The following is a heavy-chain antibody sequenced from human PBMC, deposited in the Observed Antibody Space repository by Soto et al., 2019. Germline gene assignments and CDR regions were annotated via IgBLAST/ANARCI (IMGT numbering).Heavy chain of an antibody. Sequence: ASVKVSCKASGYTFTSYAMHWVRQAPGQRLEWMGWINAGNGNTKYSQKFQGRVTITRDTSASTAYMELSSLRSEDTAVYYCARDGCSSTSCYPYYYYYYMDVWGKGTTVTVSS. D-gene: IGHD2-2*01. J-gene: IGHJ6*03. CDR2: INAGNGNT. CDR3: ARDGCSSTSCYPYYYYYYMDV. V-gene: IGHV1-3*01. CDR1: GYTFTSYA.